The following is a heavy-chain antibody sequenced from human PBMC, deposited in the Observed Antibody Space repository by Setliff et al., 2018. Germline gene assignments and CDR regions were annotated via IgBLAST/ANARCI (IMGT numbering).Heavy chain of an antibody. CDR2: INHSGST. D-gene: IGHD3-3*01. CDR1: GGSFTNYY. J-gene: IGHJ4*02. Sequence: SETLSLTCTVYGGSFTNYYWGWIRQSPGKGLEWIGEINHSGSTNYNPSLKSRLTISVDASTNQFSLKLYSMTAADTAVYYCRYWSGYYNNDYWGQGTLVTVSS. V-gene: IGHV4-34*01. CDR3: RYWSGYYNNDY.